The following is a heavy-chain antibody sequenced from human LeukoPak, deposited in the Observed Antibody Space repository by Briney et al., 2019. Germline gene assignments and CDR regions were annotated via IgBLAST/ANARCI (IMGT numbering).Heavy chain of an antibody. J-gene: IGHJ4*02. CDR2: INWNGGST. Sequence: GGSLRLSCAASGFTFDDYGMSWVRQAPGKGLEWVSGINWNGGSTGYADSVKGRFTISRDNAKNSLYLQMNSLRAEDTALYYCARVVTMARGVQYYFDYWGQGTLVTVSS. D-gene: IGHD3-10*01. V-gene: IGHV3-20*04. CDR3: ARVVTMARGVQYYFDY. CDR1: GFTFDDYG.